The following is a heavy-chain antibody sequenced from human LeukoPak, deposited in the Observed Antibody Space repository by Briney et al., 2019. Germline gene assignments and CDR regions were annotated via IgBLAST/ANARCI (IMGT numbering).Heavy chain of an antibody. J-gene: IGHJ4*02. CDR2: IIPIFGTA. CDR1: GYTFTSYY. V-gene: IGHV1-69*13. CDR3: ARDHRYSSSWFFDY. Sequence: SVKVSCKASGYTFTSYYMHWVRQAPGQGLEWMGGIIPIFGTANYAQKFQGRVTITADESTSTAYMELSSLRSEDTAVYYCARDHRYSSSWFFDYWGQGTLVTVSS. D-gene: IGHD6-13*01.